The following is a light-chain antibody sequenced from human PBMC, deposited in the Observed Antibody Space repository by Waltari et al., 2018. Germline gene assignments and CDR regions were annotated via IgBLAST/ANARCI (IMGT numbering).Light chain of an antibody. J-gene: IGKJ1*01. V-gene: IGKV4-1*01. CDR1: QSLLYSSNNKNY. Sequence: DIVMTQSPDSLAVSLGERVTVNCKSSQSLLYSSNNKNYLAWYQQKPGQAPNLLIYWASTRESGVPNRFSGSGSGTDVALTISGLQAEDVAVYYCQQYYSTPWTFGQGTKVEIK. CDR3: QQYYSTPWT. CDR2: WAS.